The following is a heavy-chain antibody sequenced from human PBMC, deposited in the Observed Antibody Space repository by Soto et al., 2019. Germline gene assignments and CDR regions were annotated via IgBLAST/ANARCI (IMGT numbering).Heavy chain of an antibody. CDR3: ARDGSSTSCYTGGNYYGMDV. CDR2: IGTAGDT. J-gene: IGHJ6*02. Sequence: EVQLVESGGGLVQPGGSLRLSCAASGFTFSSYDMHWVRQATGKGLEWVSAIGTAGDTYYPGSVKGRFTISRENAKNSLYLQMSSLRAGDTAVYYCARDGSSTSCYTGGNYYGMDVWGQGTTVTVSS. CDR1: GFTFSSYD. D-gene: IGHD2-2*02. V-gene: IGHV3-13*01.